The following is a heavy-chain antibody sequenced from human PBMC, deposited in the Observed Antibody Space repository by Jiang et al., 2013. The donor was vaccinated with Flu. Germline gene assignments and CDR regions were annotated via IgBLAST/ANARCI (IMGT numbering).Heavy chain of an antibody. J-gene: IGHJ4*02. CDR2: ISYDGSNK. V-gene: IGHV3-30*18. CDR3: AKEGIGGSYYNY. CDR1: DSPSVAM. Sequence: LLESGGGVVQAWEVPRDSPVQPLDSPSVAMGMRLGPPGLQGKGLEWVAVISYDGSNKYYADSVKGRFTISRDNSKNTLYLQMNSLRAEDTAVYYCAKEGIGGSYYNYWGQGTLVTVSS. D-gene: IGHD1-26*01.